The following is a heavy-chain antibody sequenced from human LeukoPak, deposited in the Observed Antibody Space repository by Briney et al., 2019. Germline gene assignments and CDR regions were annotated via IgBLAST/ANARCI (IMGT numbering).Heavy chain of an antibody. CDR1: GASTSSYY. V-gene: IGHV4-59*01. CDR2: ISYTGST. D-gene: IGHD2-8*01. Sequence: PSETLSLTCTVSGASTSSYYWSWVRQTPGKGLEWIGYISYTGSTDYNPSFKSRVTVSADSSKNDFSLKLTSVTAADTAVYYSAKYGVGSTYFDYWGQGILVTVSS. CDR3: AKYGVGSTYFDY. J-gene: IGHJ4*02.